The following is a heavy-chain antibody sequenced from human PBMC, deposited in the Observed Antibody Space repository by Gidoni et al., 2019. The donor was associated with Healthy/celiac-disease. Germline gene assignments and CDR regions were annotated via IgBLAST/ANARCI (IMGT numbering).Heavy chain of an antibody. D-gene: IGHD2-15*01. J-gene: IGHJ4*02. CDR3: ARLNVVVVAATHDFDY. CDR1: GGSISSSSYY. V-gene: IGHV4-39*01. CDR2: IYYSGST. Sequence: QLQLQESGPGLVKPSETLSLTCTVSGGSISSSSYYWGWIRQPPGKGLEWIGSIYYSGSTYYNPSLKSRVTISVDTSKNQFSLKLSSVTAADTAVYYCARLNVVVVAATHDFDYWGQGTLVTVSS.